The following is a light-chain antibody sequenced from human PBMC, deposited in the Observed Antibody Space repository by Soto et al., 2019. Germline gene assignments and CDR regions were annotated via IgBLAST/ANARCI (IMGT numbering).Light chain of an antibody. J-gene: IGLJ1*01. CDR2: DVT. CDR1: SSDINGDSY. V-gene: IGLV2-14*03. Sequence: QSVLTQPASVSGSPGQSITISCTGSSSDINGDSYVSWYQQHPGKAPKLVIYDVTSRPSGVSNRFSGSKSDNTASLTISGLQAEDEADYYCSSFTTTNTVVFGTGTKVTVL. CDR3: SSFTTTNTVV.